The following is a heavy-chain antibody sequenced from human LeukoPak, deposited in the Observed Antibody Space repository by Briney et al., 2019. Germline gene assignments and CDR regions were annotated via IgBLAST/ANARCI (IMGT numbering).Heavy chain of an antibody. CDR3: SRESGAFCPFGY. V-gene: IGHV4-4*02. J-gene: IGHJ4*02. D-gene: IGHD1-26*01. Sequence: SGTLSLTCGVSGGSISGTNWWSWVRQPPGQGLEWIGEISLAGQTNYNPSLNGRVTMSLDKSSNQLSLNPTSVTAADTATYYCSRESGAFCPFGYWGQGTLVIVSS. CDR1: GGSISGTNW. CDR2: ISLAGQT.